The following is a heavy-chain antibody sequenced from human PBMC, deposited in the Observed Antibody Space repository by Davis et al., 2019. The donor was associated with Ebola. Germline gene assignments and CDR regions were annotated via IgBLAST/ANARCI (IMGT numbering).Heavy chain of an antibody. D-gene: IGHD1-1*01. J-gene: IGHJ4*02. CDR1: GFTFSSYA. V-gene: IGHV3-15*01. Sequence: GESLKISCAASGFTFSSYAMSWVRQAPGKGLEWVGRIKSKTDGGTTDYAAPVKGRFTISRDDSKNTLYLQMNSLKTEDTAVYYCTTDAYNWNDILPYPVPYYFDYWGQGTLVTVSS. CDR3: TTDAYNWNDILPYPVPYYFDY. CDR2: IKSKTDGGTT.